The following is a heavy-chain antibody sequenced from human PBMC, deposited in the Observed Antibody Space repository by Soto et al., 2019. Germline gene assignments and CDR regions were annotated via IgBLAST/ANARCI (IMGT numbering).Heavy chain of an antibody. CDR2: ISSSGSTI. D-gene: IGHD4-4*01. CDR3: ARDPRTIVTTTLGWFDP. CDR1: GFTFSDYY. J-gene: IGHJ5*02. V-gene: IGHV3-11*01. Sequence: PGGSLRLSCAASGFTFSDYYMSWIRQAPGKGLEWVSYISSSGSTIYYADSVKGRFTISRDNAKNSLYLQMNSLRAEDTAVYYCARDPRTIVTTTLGWFDPWGQGTLVTVSS.